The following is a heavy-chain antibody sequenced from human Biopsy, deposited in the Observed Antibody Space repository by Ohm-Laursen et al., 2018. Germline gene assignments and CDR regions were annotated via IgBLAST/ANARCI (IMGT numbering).Heavy chain of an antibody. CDR2: LYNTGGT. V-gene: IGHV4-59*01. CDR3: AREAAISDPRTRAFDY. Sequence: SDTLSLTCTVSGGSISSYQWTWIRQPPGKGLEWIGYLYNTGGTNYNPSLKSRVTISVDTSKNQFSLKLGSVTAADTAVYYCAREAAISDPRTRAFDYWGQGTLVTVSS. D-gene: IGHD6-25*01. J-gene: IGHJ4*02. CDR1: GGSISSYQ.